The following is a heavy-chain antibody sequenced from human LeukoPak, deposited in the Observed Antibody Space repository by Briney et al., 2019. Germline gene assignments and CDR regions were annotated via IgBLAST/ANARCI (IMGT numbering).Heavy chain of an antibody. J-gene: IGHJ5*02. V-gene: IGHV1-2*02. Sequence: ASVKVFCKASGYTFSGYYIFWVRRAPGQGLEWMGWINPNSGGTNYAPEFQGRLTMTRDTPITTAYMELSTLRSDDTAVYYCGLIGAHAWFDPWGQGTVVTVS. D-gene: IGHD3-10*01. CDR3: GLIGAHAWFDP. CDR2: INPNSGGT. CDR1: GYTFSGYY.